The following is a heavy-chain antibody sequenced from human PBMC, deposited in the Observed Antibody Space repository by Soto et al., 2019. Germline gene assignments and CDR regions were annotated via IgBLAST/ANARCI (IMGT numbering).Heavy chain of an antibody. Sequence: PSETQSLTCTVSDDFISSYYWNWIRQPAGKGLEWIGRVSTNGATNYNPSLESRVTMSVDTSKNQFSLKLTSVTAADTAVYFCARADYEILSGSYGMDVWGQGTTVTVSS. V-gene: IGHV4-4*07. CDR1: DDFISSYY. CDR3: ARADYEILSGSYGMDV. CDR2: VSTNGAT. D-gene: IGHD3-9*01. J-gene: IGHJ6*02.